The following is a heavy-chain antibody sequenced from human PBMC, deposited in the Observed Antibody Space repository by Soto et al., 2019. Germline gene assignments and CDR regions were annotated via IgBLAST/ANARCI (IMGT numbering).Heavy chain of an antibody. J-gene: IGHJ4*02. CDR1: GGSVSSGSYY. D-gene: IGHD2-2*02. CDR2: IYYSGST. V-gene: IGHV4-61*01. CDR3: ARQGCSSTSCYKGFDY. Sequence: PSETLSLTCTVSGGSVSSGSYYWSWIRQPPGKGLEWIGYIYYSGSTNYNPSLKSRVTISVDTSKNQFSLKLSSVTAADTAVYYCARQGCSSTSCYKGFDYWGQGTLVTVSS.